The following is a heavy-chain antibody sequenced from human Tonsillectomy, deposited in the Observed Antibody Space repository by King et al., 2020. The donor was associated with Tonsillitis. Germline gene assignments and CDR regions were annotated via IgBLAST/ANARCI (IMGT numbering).Heavy chain of an antibody. CDR1: GFTFSSYA. J-gene: IGHJ4*02. CDR3: AASLNADYGDYASHY. Sequence: VQLVEAGGGVVQPGRSLRLSCAASGFTFSSYAIHWVRQAPRKWLERLALLANDATNKYYSHSVKGRFTISSDNSKNTLYLQMTSLRTEDTAVYYCAASLNADYGDYASHYWGQGTLVTVSS. D-gene: IGHD4-17*01. CDR2: LANDATNK. V-gene: IGHV3-30*01.